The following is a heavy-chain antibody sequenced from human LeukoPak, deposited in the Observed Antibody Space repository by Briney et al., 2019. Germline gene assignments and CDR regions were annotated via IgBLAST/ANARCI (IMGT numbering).Heavy chain of an antibody. CDR3: VRASVESGGAFDI. D-gene: IGHD2-15*01. CDR2: MYYRGST. V-gene: IGHV4-39*07. J-gene: IGHJ3*02. Sequence: SETLSLTCTVSGGSINSSSYYWGCVRQPPGKGLECIGSMYYRGSTYYNPSLKSRVTISVDTSKNQFSLKLSSVTAADTAVYYCVRASVESGGAFDIWGQGTMVTVSS. CDR1: GGSINSSSYY.